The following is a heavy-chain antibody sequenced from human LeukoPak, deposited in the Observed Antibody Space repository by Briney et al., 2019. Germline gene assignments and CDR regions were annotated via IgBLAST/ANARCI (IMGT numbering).Heavy chain of an antibody. Sequence: SETLSLTCAVYGVSLSGYYWSWIRQHPGKGLEWIGYIYYSGSTYYNPSLKSRVTISVDTSKNQFSLKLCSVTAADTAVYYCARDVVTPRGVITDDAFDIWGQGTMVTVSS. D-gene: IGHD3-10*01. CDR1: GVSLSGYY. V-gene: IGHV4-31*11. CDR2: IYYSGST. CDR3: ARDVVTPRGVITDDAFDI. J-gene: IGHJ3*02.